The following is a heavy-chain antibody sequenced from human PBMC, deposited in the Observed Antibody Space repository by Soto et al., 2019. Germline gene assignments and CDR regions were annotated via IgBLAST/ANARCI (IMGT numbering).Heavy chain of an antibody. Sequence: QMQLVQSGPEVKKPGTSVKVSCKASGFTFTSSAVQWVRQARGQRLEWIGWIVVGSGNTNYAQKFQERVTITRDMSTSTAYMELSSLRSEDTAVYYCAAERGYCSSTSCYAVVYYYGVDVWGQGTTVTVSS. CDR3: AAERGYCSSTSCYAVVYYYGVDV. CDR2: IVVGSGNT. D-gene: IGHD2-2*01. J-gene: IGHJ6*02. CDR1: GFTFTSSA. V-gene: IGHV1-58*01.